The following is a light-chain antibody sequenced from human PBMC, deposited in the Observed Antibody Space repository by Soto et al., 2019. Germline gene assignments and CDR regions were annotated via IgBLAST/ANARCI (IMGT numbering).Light chain of an antibody. V-gene: IGLV2-23*01. CDR2: EGS. CDR3: CSYAGSSTYV. Sequence: QSALTQPASVSGSPGRSITISCTGTRSDVGDYNIVSCYQQYPGKAPKLMIYEGSKRPSGVSNRFSGSKSGNTASLTISGLQAEDEADYYCCSYAGSSTYVFGSGTKVTVL. CDR1: RSDVGDYNI. J-gene: IGLJ1*01.